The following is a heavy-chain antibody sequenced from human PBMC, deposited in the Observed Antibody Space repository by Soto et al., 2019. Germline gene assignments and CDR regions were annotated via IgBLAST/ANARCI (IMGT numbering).Heavy chain of an antibody. CDR3: ATGLGRRHYYGMDV. Sequence: ASVKVSCKVSGYTLTELSMHWVRQAPGKGLEWMGGFDPEDGETIYAQKFQGRVTMTEDTSTDTAYMELSSLRSEDTAMYYCATGLGRRHYYGMDVWGQGTTVTVSS. D-gene: IGHD7-27*01. J-gene: IGHJ6*02. CDR2: FDPEDGET. CDR1: GYTLTELS. V-gene: IGHV1-24*01.